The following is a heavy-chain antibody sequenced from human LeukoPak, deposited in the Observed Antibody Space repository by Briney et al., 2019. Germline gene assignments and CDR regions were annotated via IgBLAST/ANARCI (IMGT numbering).Heavy chain of an antibody. V-gene: IGHV3-33*01. D-gene: IGHD6-13*01. Sequence: PGGSLRLSCAASGFIFSSYGMHWVRQAPGKGLEWVADVWSDGGKQYYADSVKGRFTISRDNSKNTLYLQMNSLRTEDTAVYYCARDLVRVVLRAEADYYIHYGMDVWGQGTTVTVSS. CDR1: GFIFSSYG. CDR2: VWSDGGKQ. CDR3: ARDLVRVVLRAEADYYIHYGMDV. J-gene: IGHJ6*02.